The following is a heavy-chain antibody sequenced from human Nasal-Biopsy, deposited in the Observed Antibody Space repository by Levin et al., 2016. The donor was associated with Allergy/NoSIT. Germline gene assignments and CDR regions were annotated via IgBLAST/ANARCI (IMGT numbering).Heavy chain of an antibody. Sequence: GESLKISCAASGFTFSRYWMSWVRQAPGKGLEWVANIKQDGGEKWYVDSVSGRFTISRDNAKDSVYLQMSSLRAEDTGVYYCAREVPASEGYCSSTTCINWFDPWGQGTLVTVSS. J-gene: IGHJ5*02. V-gene: IGHV3-7*01. CDR2: IKQDGGEK. CDR3: AREVPASEGYCSSTTCINWFDP. D-gene: IGHD2-2*01. CDR1: GFTFSRYW.